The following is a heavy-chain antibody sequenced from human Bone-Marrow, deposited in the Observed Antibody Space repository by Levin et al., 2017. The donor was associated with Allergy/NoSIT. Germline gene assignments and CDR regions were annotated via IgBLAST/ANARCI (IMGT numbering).Heavy chain of an antibody. CDR1: GGSFMSSY. CDR3: AGAFASAGTDFLYFYYYGVDV. J-gene: IGHJ6*02. CDR2: INHSGST. V-gene: IGHV4-34*01. Sequence: SETLSLTCDVYGGSFMSSYWSWIRQPPGKGLEWIGEINHSGSTKYNPSLKSRVTISVDTSERQISLRLSSVTAADTAVYYCAGAFASAGTDFLYFYYYGVDVWGQGTTVTVSS. D-gene: IGHD6-13*01.